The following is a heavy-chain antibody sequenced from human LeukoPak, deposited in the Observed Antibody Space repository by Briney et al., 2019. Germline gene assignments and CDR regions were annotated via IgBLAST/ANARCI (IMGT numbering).Heavy chain of an antibody. CDR3: ARGRSYCSSTSCPLDY. V-gene: IGHV1-69*05. D-gene: IGHD2-2*01. Sequence: SVKVSCKASGGSFSSYAISWVRQAPGQGLEWMGGIIAIFGTANYAQKFQGRVTITTDESTSTAYMELSSLRSEDTAVYYCARGRSYCSSTSCPLDYWGQGTLVTVSS. CDR2: IIAIFGTA. J-gene: IGHJ4*02. CDR1: GGSFSSYA.